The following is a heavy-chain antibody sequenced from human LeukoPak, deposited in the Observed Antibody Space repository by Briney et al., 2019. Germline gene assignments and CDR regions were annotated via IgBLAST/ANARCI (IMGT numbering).Heavy chain of an antibody. J-gene: IGHJ6*02. CDR3: AREPVTHYYYYGMDV. V-gene: IGHV3-33*01. Sequence: GGSLRLSCAASGFTFSSYGMHWVRQAPGKGLEWVAVIWYDGSNKYYADSVKGRFTISRDNPKNTLYLQMNSLRAEDTAVYYCAREPVTHYYYYGMDVWGQGTTVTVSS. D-gene: IGHD5-18*01. CDR2: IWYDGSNK. CDR1: GFTFSSYG.